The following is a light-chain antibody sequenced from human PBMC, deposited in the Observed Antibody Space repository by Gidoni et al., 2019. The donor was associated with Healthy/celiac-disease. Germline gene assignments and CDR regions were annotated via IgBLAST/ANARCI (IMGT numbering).Light chain of an antibody. Sequence: DIQMTQSPSSLSASVGDRVTITCRESQSISSYLNWYQQKPGKAPKLLIYAASSSQSGVPSRFSGSGSGTDFTLTISSLQPEDFATYYCQQSYSTPITFGQGTRLEIK. J-gene: IGKJ5*01. CDR1: QSISSY. CDR3: QQSYSTPIT. V-gene: IGKV1-39*01. CDR2: AAS.